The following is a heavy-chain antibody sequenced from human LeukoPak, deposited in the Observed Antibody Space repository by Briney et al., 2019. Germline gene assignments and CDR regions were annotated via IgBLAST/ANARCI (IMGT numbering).Heavy chain of an antibody. CDR2: IYSGGST. Sequence: GGSLRLSCAASGFTVGSNYMSWVRQAPGKGLEWVSVIYSGGSTYYADSVKGRFTFSRDNSKNTLYLQMNSLRAEDTAVYYCARPGPDAFDIWGQGTMVTVSS. CDR1: GFTVGSNY. J-gene: IGHJ3*02. V-gene: IGHV3-66*04. CDR3: ARPGPDAFDI.